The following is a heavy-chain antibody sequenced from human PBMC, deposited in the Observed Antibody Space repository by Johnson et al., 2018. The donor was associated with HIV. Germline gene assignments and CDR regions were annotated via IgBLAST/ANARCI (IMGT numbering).Heavy chain of an antibody. CDR3: ARGYSGSDDAFDI. D-gene: IGHD1-26*01. V-gene: IGHV3-23*01. J-gene: IGHJ3*02. CDR1: GFTFSSYA. CDR2: ISGSGGGT. Sequence: EVLLLESGGGLVQPGGSLRLSCAASGFTFSSYAMSWVRQAPGKGLEWVSAISGSGGGTYYADPVKGRFTISRDNSKNTLYLQMNSLRAEDTAVYYCARGYSGSDDAFDIWGQGTMVTVSS.